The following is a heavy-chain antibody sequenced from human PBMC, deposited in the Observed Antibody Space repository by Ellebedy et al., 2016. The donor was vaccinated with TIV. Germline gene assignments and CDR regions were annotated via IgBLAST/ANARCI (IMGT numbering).Heavy chain of an antibody. CDR1: GFTFSSYA. CDR3: ATDSSGYYLADFGSF. Sequence: GESLKISXSASGFTFSSYAMHWVRQAPGKGLEYVSAISSNGGSTYYADSVKGRFTISRDNSKNTLYLQMSSLRAEDTAVYYCATDSSGYYLADFGSFWGQGTLVTVSS. CDR2: ISSNGGST. V-gene: IGHV3-64D*06. D-gene: IGHD3-22*01. J-gene: IGHJ4*02.